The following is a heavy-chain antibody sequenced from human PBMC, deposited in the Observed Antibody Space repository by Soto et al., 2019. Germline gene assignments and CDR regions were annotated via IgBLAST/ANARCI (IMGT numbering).Heavy chain of an antibody. Sequence: GGSLRLSCAASGFTFSSYAMSWVRQAPGKGLEWVSAISGSGGSTYYADSVKGRFTISRDNSKNTLYLQMNSLRAEDTAVYYCAKDEGIQLWLLEDYYYGMDVWGQGTTVTVSS. V-gene: IGHV3-23*01. CDR2: ISGSGGST. D-gene: IGHD5-18*01. CDR3: AKDEGIQLWLLEDYYYGMDV. J-gene: IGHJ6*02. CDR1: GFTFSSYA.